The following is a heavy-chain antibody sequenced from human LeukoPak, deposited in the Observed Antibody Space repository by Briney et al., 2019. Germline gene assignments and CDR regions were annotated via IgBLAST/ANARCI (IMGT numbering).Heavy chain of an antibody. Sequence: GGSLRLSCAASGFTFSSYEMNWVRQAPGKGLEWVSYISSSGSNIYYADSVKGRFTISRDNAKNSLYLQMNSLRAEDTAVYYCAHLDYDILTGYDYWGQGTLVTVSS. D-gene: IGHD3-9*01. V-gene: IGHV3-48*03. CDR3: AHLDYDILTGYDY. CDR1: GFTFSSYE. CDR2: ISSSGSNI. J-gene: IGHJ4*02.